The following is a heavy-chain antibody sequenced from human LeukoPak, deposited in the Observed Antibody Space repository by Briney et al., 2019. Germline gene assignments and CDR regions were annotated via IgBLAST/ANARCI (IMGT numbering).Heavy chain of an antibody. CDR1: GGSISSYY. D-gene: IGHD7-27*01. CDR3: TRNWGSDNWFDP. V-gene: IGHV4-4*07. J-gene: IGHJ5*02. CDR2: IYTSGRT. Sequence: SETLSLTCTVSGGSISSYYWSWIRQPAGKGLEWIGRIYTSGRTNYNPSLKSRVTMSVDTSKKQFSLKLSSVTAADTAVYYCTRNWGSDNWFDPWGQGTLVTVSS.